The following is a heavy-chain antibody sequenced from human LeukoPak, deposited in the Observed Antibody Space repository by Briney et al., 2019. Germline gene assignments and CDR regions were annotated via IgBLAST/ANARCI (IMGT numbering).Heavy chain of an antibody. CDR1: GYTFTGYY. D-gene: IGHD4-11*01. V-gene: IGHV1-18*04. CDR2: ISAYNGNT. Sequence: ASVKVSCKASGYTFTGYYMHWVRQAPGQGLEWMGWISAYNGNTNYAQKFQGRVTITADKSTSTAYMELSSLRSEDTAVYYCARVGNSNYHWFDPWGQGTLVTVSS. CDR3: ARVGNSNYHWFDP. J-gene: IGHJ5*02.